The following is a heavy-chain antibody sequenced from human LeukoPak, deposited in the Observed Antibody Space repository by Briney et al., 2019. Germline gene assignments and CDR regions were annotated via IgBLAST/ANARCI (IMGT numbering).Heavy chain of an antibody. J-gene: IGHJ4*02. D-gene: IGHD3-10*01. Sequence: PSETLSLTCAVYGGSLSGYYWNWIRQPPGKGLEWIGEINHSGSTNYNPSLKSQVTISVDTSKNQFSLKLSSVTAADTAVYYCARDKGRITMVRGVFDYWGQGTLVTVSS. CDR1: GGSLSGYY. CDR3: ARDKGRITMVRGVFDY. V-gene: IGHV4-34*01. CDR2: INHSGST.